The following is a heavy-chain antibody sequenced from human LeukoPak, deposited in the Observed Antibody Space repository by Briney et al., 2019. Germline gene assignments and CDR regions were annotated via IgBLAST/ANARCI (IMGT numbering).Heavy chain of an antibody. J-gene: IGHJ4*02. Sequence: GGSLRLSCSASGFTFSSYAMEWVRQVPGKGLEYVSGISSNGDSTYYADSVKGRFTISRDNSKNTLYLQMSSLRAEDTAVYYCVKDPMTTMTSHFDYWGQVTLVTVSS. CDR2: ISSNGDST. D-gene: IGHD4-17*01. CDR1: GFTFSSYA. V-gene: IGHV3-64D*06. CDR3: VKDPMTTMTSHFDY.